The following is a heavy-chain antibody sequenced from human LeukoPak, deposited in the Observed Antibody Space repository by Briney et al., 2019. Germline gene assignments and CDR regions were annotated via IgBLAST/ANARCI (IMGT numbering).Heavy chain of an antibody. CDR2: ISDRGST. J-gene: IGHJ5*02. CDR3: ARYFDFWSGYPNWLDP. V-gene: IGHV4-38-2*01. CDR1: GSSIRSRYY. Sequence: SETLSLTCVVSGSSIRSRYYWGWIRQPPGGGMEWIGIISDRGSTYYNSSLRSRVNISVDMSKNQFSLPLRSVTAADTAIYFCARYFDFWSGYPNWLDPWGQGMLVIVSA. D-gene: IGHD3-3*01.